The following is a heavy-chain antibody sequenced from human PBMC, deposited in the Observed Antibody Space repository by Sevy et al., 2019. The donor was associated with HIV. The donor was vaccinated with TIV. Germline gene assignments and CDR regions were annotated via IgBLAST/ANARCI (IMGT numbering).Heavy chain of an antibody. D-gene: IGHD1-1*01. CDR1: GYSISSGYY. J-gene: IGHJ6*02. V-gene: IGHV4-38-2*01. Sequence: SETLSLTCAVSGYSISSGYYRGWIRQPPGKGLEWIGSIYHSGSTYYNPSLKSRVTISVDTSKNQFSLKLSSVTAADTAVYYCAGGIGGYYYYYGMDVWGQGTTVTVSS. CDR2: IYHSGST. CDR3: AGGIGGYYYYYGMDV.